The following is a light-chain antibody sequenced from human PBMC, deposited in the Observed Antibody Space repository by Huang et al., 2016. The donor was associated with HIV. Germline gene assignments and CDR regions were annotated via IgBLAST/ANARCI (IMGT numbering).Light chain of an antibody. CDR1: QNINTH. CDR3: QQRVNGLT. CDR2: HAS. Sequence: EIVLTQSPATLSFFPGQRVSLSCRASQNINTHLAWYQQRPGQPPRLLIYHASSRVPGVAARFSGSGSGTDFTLTISSLESEDFATYYCQQRVNGLTFGGGTKV. J-gene: IGKJ4*01. V-gene: IGKV3-11*01.